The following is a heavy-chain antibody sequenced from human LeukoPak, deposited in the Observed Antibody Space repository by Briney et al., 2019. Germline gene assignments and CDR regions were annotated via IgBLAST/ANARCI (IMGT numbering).Heavy chain of an antibody. CDR1: GGTFSSYA. D-gene: IGHD3-22*01. V-gene: IGHV1-69*05. CDR3: ASGILGYDSSGYYRVY. CDR2: IIPIFGTA. Sequence: SVKVSCKASGGTFSSYAISWVRQAPGQGLEWMGRIIPIFGTANYAQKFQGRVTITTDESTSTAYMELSSLRSGDTAVYYCASGILGYDSSGYYRVYWGQGTLVTVSS. J-gene: IGHJ4*02.